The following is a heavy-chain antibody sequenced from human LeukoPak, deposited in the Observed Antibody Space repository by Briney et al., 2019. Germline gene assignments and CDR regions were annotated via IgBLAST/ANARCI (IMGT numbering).Heavy chain of an antibody. CDR3: ARRFGGGNYLFTFDI. CDR1: GDSISSYY. Sequence: SETLSLTCTVSGDSISSYYWSWIRQPPGKGLEWIGYIYYSGSTNYNPSLKSRVTISVDTSKNQFSLRLSSVTAADTAVYYCARRFGGGNYLFTFDIWGQGTMVTVSS. V-gene: IGHV4-59*08. CDR2: IYYSGST. J-gene: IGHJ3*02. D-gene: IGHD1-26*01.